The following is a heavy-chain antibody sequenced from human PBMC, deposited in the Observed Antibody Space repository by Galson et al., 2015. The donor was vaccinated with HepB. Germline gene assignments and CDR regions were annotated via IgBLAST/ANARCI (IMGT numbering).Heavy chain of an antibody. J-gene: IGHJ3*02. CDR2: ISSSSSYI. Sequence: SLRLSCAASGFTFSSYSMNWVRQAPGKGLEWVSSISSSSSYIYYADSVKGRFTISRDHAKNSLYLQMNSLRAEDTALYYCARAGGTWDAFDIWGQGTMVTVSS. V-gene: IGHV3-21*01. D-gene: IGHD1-1*01. CDR1: GFTFSSYS. CDR3: ARAGGTWDAFDI.